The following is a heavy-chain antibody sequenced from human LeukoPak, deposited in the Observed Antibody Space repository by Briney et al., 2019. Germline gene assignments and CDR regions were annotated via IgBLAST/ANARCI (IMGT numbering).Heavy chain of an antibody. J-gene: IGHJ6*03. V-gene: IGHV1-18*01. CDR2: ISAYNGNT. Sequence: ASVKVSCKASGYTFTSYGISWVRQAPGQGLEWMGWISAYNGNTNYAQKLQGRVTMTTDTSTSTAYTELRSLRSDDTAVYYCARVPGTSYYYYYMDVWGKGTTVTVSS. CDR3: ARVPGTSYYYYYMDV. CDR1: GYTFTSYG.